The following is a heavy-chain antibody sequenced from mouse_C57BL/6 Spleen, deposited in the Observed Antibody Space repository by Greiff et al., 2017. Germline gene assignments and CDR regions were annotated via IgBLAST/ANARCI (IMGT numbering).Heavy chain of an antibody. CDR3: ARPITTVAVRDFDV. V-gene: IGHV1-64*01. Sequence: VQLKQPGAELVKPGASVKLSCKASGYTFTSYWMHWVKQRPGQGLEWIGMIHPNSGSTNYNEKFKSKATLTVDKSSSTAYMQLSSLTSEDSAVYYCARPITTVAVRDFDVWGTGTTVTVSS. J-gene: IGHJ1*03. CDR1: GYTFTSYW. D-gene: IGHD1-1*01. CDR2: IHPNSGST.